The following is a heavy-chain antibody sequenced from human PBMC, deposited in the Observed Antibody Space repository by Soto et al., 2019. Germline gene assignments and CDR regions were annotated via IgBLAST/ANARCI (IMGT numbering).Heavy chain of an antibody. CDR2: ISYDGSNK. J-gene: IGHJ6*03. D-gene: IGHD3-10*01. V-gene: IGHV3-30*18. CDR3: AKAPGGYYYYYMDV. Sequence: GSLRLSCAASGFTFSSYGMHWVRQAPGKGLEWVAVISYDGSNKYYADSVKGRFTISRDNSKNTLYLQMNSLRAGDTAVYYCAKAPGGYYYYYMDVWGKGTKVTAP. CDR1: GFTFSSYG.